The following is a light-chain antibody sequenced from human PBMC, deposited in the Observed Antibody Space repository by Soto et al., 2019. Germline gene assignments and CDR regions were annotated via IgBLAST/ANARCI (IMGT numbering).Light chain of an antibody. CDR1: SSDVGGYNY. V-gene: IGLV2-8*01. Sequence: QSALTQPPSASGSPGQSVTISCTGTSSDVGGYNYVSWYQQHPGKAPKLMIYDVSKRPSGVPDRFSGSKSGNTASLTVSGLQAEDEAYYYCSSYAVNNNLGVFGGGTKLTVL. CDR2: DVS. J-gene: IGLJ2*01. CDR3: SSYAVNNNLGV.